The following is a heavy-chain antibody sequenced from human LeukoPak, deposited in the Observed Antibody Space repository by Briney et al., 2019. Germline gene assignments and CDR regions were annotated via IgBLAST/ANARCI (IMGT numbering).Heavy chain of an antibody. CDR3: ARSFDWLDWYFDL. CDR1: GGSISSGDYY. J-gene: IGHJ2*01. D-gene: IGHD3-9*01. Sequence: SETLSLTCTVSGGSISSGDYYWSWIRQPPGKGLEWIGYIYYSGSTNYNPSLKSRVTISVDTSKNQFSLKLSSVTAADTAVYYCARSFDWLDWYFDLWGRGTLVTVSS. V-gene: IGHV4-61*08. CDR2: IYYSGST.